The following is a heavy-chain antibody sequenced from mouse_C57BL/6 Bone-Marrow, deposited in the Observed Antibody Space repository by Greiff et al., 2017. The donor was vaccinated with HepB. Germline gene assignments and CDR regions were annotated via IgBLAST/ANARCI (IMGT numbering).Heavy chain of an antibody. CDR1: GYAFSSSW. CDR3: AKRGYYGSSLAYAMDY. J-gene: IGHJ4*01. V-gene: IGHV1-82*01. CDR2: IYPGDGDT. Sequence: VQLQQSGPELVKPGASVKISCKASGYAFSSSWMNWVKQRPGKGLEWIGRIYPGDGDTNYNGKFKGKATLTADKSSSTAYMQLSSLTSEDSAVYFCAKRGYYGSSLAYAMDYWGQGTSVTVSS. D-gene: IGHD1-1*01.